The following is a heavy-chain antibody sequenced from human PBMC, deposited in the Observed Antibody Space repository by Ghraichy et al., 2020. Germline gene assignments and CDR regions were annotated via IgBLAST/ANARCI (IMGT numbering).Heavy chain of an antibody. CDR2: IYPGDSDT. Sequence: GESLNISCRGSGYSFTSYWIGWVRQMPGKGLEWMGIIYPGDSDTRYSPSFQGQVTISADKSISTAYLQWSSLKASDTAMYYCARRRYSAAIDYWGQGTLVTVSS. J-gene: IGHJ4*02. V-gene: IGHV5-51*01. D-gene: IGHD1-1*01. CDR3: ARRRYSAAIDY. CDR1: GYSFTSYW.